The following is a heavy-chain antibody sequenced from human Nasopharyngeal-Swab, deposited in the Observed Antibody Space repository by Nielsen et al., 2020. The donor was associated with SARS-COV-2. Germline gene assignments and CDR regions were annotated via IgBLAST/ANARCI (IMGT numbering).Heavy chain of an antibody. J-gene: IGHJ5*02. CDR3: ARGSIAAAQNNNWFDP. V-gene: IGHV1-69*13. D-gene: IGHD6-13*01. CDR2: IIPIFVTA. CDR1: ARTSPIYA. Sequence: VQVSCPAPARTSPIYAISWVRHAPVQVLEWMGGIIPIFVTANYAQKFQGRVTITADESTSTAYMELSSLRSEDTAVYYCARGSIAAAQNNNWFDPWGQGTLVTVSS.